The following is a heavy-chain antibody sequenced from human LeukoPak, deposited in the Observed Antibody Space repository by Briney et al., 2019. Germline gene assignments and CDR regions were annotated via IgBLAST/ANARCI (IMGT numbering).Heavy chain of an antibody. D-gene: IGHD2-8*02. J-gene: IGHJ5*02. Sequence: GSLRLSCAASGFTFDYYGMSWVRQAPGKGLEWVSTISGTGGTTYYTDSVKGRFTISRDNSKSSLYLQLNSLRAEDTATYYCAKGQSPYCTSDTCHRFDWFDPWGQGTLVTVSS. CDR1: GFTFDYYG. CDR2: ISGTGGTT. CDR3: AKGQSPYCTSDTCHRFDWFDP. V-gene: IGHV3-23*01.